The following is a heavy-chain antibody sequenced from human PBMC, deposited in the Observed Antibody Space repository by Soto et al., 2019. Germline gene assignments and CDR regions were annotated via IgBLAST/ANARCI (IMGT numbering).Heavy chain of an antibody. CDR3: ARVYSGSYSDY. Sequence: QVQLQESGPGLVKPSGTLSLTCAVSGGSIRSNNWWSWVRQPPGKGLEWIGEIFHSGSTNYNPSLNTRVTISVDKSKNQFSLQLSSVTAADTAVYYCARVYSGSYSDYWGQGTLVTVSS. CDR1: GGSIRSNNW. D-gene: IGHD1-26*01. V-gene: IGHV4-4*02. CDR2: IFHSGST. J-gene: IGHJ4*02.